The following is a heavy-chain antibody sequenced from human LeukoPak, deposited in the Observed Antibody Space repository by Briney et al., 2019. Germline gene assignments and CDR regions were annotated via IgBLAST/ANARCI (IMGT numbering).Heavy chain of an antibody. V-gene: IGHV3-53*01. CDR1: GFSVSNNY. CDR3: ARFYVATIGDSFDM. J-gene: IGHJ3*02. CDR2: IYTGGSP. Sequence: PGGSLRLSCAASGFSVSNNYMSWVRQAPGKGLEWVSIIYTGGSPYYADSVKGRFTISRVNSKNTLSLQMNSLRADDTAVYYCARFYVATIGDSFDMWGQGTKVTVSS. D-gene: IGHD5-12*01.